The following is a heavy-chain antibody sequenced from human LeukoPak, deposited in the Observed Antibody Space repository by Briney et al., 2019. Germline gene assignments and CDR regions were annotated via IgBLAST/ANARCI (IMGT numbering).Heavy chain of an antibody. Sequence: GGSLRLSCAASGFTFSSYAMSWVRQAPGKGLERVSAISGSGGSTYYADSVKGRFTISRDNSKNTLYLQMNSLRAEDTAVYYCAKDHIGATVTTRGTDYWGQGTLVTVSS. CDR3: AKDHIGATVTTRGTDY. CDR1: GFTFSSYA. V-gene: IGHV3-23*01. CDR2: ISGSGGST. J-gene: IGHJ4*02. D-gene: IGHD4-17*01.